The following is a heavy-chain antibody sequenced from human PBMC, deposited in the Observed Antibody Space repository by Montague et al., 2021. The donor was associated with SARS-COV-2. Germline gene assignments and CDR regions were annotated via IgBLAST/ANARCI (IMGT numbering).Heavy chain of an antibody. D-gene: IGHD3-10*01. J-gene: IGHJ5*02. V-gene: IGHV4-59*01. CDR1: GGPITSYY. Sequence: SETLSLTCAVSGGPITSYYWSWIRQPPGKGLEYIGYIYHSGSTTYNPSLKSRVSISVDTSKNQFSLKLRSVTAADTAFYYCARGLENYGSGSHRFDPWGQGTLVTVSS. CDR3: ARGLENYGSGSHRFDP. CDR2: IYHSGST.